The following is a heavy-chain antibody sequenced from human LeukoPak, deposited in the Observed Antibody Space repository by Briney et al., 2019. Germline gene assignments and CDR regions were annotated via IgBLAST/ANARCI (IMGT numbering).Heavy chain of an antibody. CDR1: GFTFSSYW. CDR2: HKSDGSTT. CDR3: ARVVDTHFDY. V-gene: IGHV3-74*01. Sequence: GGSLRLSRAASGFTFSSYWMHWGRQAPRKGLVWVSRHKSDGSTTTYADSVKGRFTISRDNAKNTLYLQMNSLRAEDTAVYYCARVVDTHFDYWGQGTLVTVSS. D-gene: IGHD5-18*01. J-gene: IGHJ4*02.